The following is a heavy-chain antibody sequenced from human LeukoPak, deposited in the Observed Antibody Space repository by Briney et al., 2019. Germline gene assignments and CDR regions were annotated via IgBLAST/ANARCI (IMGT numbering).Heavy chain of an antibody. D-gene: IGHD6-13*01. CDR3: ARTGSSSWRSFQH. Sequence: ASVKVSCKASGYTFSSYGISWVRQAPGQGLEWMGWINPNSGGTNYAQKFQGRVTMTRDTSISTAYMELSSLRSEDTAVYYCARTGSSSWRSFQHWGQGTLVTVSS. CDR1: GYTFSSYG. V-gene: IGHV1-2*02. J-gene: IGHJ1*01. CDR2: INPNSGGT.